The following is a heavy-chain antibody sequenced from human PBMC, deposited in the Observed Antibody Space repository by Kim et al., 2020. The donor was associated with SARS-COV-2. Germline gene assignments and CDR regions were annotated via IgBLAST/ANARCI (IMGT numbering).Heavy chain of an antibody. J-gene: IGHJ4*02. Sequence: YYADSVKGRFTISRDNSKKPLYLQMNSLGAEDTAVYYCARDPPRGGYFDYWGQGTLVTVSS. V-gene: IGHV3-33*01. D-gene: IGHD3-16*01. CDR3: ARDPPRGGYFDY.